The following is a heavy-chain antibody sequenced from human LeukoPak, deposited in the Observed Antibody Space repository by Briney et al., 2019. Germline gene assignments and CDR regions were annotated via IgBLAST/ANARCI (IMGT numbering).Heavy chain of an antibody. CDR2: NYHSAST. J-gene: IGHJ3*02. V-gene: IGHV4-59*01. CDR1: GGSMNNDS. Sequence: SETLSLTCTVSGGSMNNDSWSWVRQPPGKGLEWVGYNYHSASTNYNPSLKSRLTLSVYTSKYQFSLKVSSVTAVDTAVYYCARGKKHLALDAFDIWGQGTMVTVSS. CDR3: ARGKKHLALDAFDI.